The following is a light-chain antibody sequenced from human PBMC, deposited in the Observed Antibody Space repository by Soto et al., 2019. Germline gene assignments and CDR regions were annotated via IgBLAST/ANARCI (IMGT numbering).Light chain of an antibody. CDR1: RSNIGRNI. V-gene: IGLV1-44*01. J-gene: IGLJ2*01. CDR3: GSYASATLI. Sequence: QSVLSQPPSASGTPGQTVTISCSGSRSNIGRNIVNWYQQLPGTAPKLLIYSNTQRPSGVPDRFSASKSGNTATLTISGLLTEDEADYYCGSYASATLIFGGGTKVTVL. CDR2: SNT.